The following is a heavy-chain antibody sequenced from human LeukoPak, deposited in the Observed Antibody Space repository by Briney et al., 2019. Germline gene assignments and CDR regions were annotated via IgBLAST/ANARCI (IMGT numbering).Heavy chain of an antibody. D-gene: IGHD5-12*01. V-gene: IGHV4-59*01. CDR3: ARVETGYSGYRFDY. CDR1: GGSISSFY. CDR2: IYYSGST. J-gene: IGHJ4*02. Sequence: ETLSLTCTVSGGSISSFYWSWIRQPPGKGREWIGYIYYSGSTNYNPSLKSRVTISVDTSKNQFSLKLSSVTAADTAVYYCARVETGYSGYRFDYWGQGTLVTVFS.